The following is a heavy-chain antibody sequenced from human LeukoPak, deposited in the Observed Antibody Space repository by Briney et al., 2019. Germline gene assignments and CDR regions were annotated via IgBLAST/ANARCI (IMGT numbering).Heavy chain of an antibody. CDR3: ARDRLGPSFSVSHFDL. V-gene: IGHV3-20*04. CDR2: INYNGAIT. D-gene: IGHD3-3*02. CDR1: GFTIVDYG. J-gene: IGHJ4*02. Sequence: GGSLRLSCATSGFTIVDYGLSWVRRAPGKGLEWLCAINYNGAITDYADSVKGRFTVSRDNAKNSLYLRMDSLRAEDTALYYCARDRLGPSFSVSHFDLWGQGTLVTVSS.